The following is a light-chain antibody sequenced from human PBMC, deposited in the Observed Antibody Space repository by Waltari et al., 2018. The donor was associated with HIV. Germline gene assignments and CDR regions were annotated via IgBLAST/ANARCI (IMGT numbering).Light chain of an antibody. J-gene: IGLJ3*02. CDR1: SSTIRSNT. CDR3: SAWDDSLNGWV. CDR2: SND. Sequence: QSVLTQPHSASGTPGPRVTLSCSGSSSTIRSNTVSWYQQLPGTAPKLRIYSNDRRPSGVPDLFSGSKSGTSASLAISGLQSEDEADYDCSAWDDSLNGWVFGGGTKLTVL. V-gene: IGLV1-44*01.